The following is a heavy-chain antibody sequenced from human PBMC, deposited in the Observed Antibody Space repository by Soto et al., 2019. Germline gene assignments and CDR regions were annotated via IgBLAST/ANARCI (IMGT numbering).Heavy chain of an antibody. V-gene: IGHV1-69*13. CDR3: ARSRPYDFWSGPNWFDP. CDR2: IIPIFGTA. J-gene: IGHJ5*02. CDR1: GGTFSSYA. D-gene: IGHD3-3*01. Sequence: SVKVSCKASGGTFSSYAISWVLQAPGQGLEWMGGIIPIFGTANYAQKFQGRVTITADESTSTAYMELSSLRSEDTAVYYCARSRPYDFWSGPNWFDPWGQGTLVTVSS.